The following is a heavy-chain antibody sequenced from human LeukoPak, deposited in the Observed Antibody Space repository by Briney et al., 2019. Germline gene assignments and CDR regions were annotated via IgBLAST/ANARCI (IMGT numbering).Heavy chain of an antibody. CDR1: GFTFSSYS. J-gene: IGHJ6*03. V-gene: IGHV3-21*01. D-gene: IGHD2-15*01. Sequence: GSLRLSCAASGFTFSSYSMNWVRQAPGKGLEWVSSISSSSYIYYADSVKGRFTISRDNAKNSLYLQMNSLRAEDTAVYYCARDRDIVVVVAATPYYYYYMDVWGKGTTVTVSS. CDR3: ARDRDIVVVVAATPYYYYYMDV. CDR2: ISSSSYI.